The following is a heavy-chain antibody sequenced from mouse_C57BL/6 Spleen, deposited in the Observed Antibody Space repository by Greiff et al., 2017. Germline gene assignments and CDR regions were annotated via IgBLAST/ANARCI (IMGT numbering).Heavy chain of an antibody. D-gene: IGHD6-1*01. CDR2: IDPSDSYT. V-gene: IGHV1-69*01. CDR3: ARSLAYYAMNY. CDR1: GYTFTSYW. Sequence: QVQLQQPGAELVMPGASVKLSCKASGYTFTSYWMHWVKQRPGQGLEWIGEIDPSDSYTNYNQKFKGKSTLTVNKSSSTAYMQLSSLTSEGTAVFDYARSLAYYAMNYWGQGTSVTVSA. J-gene: IGHJ4*01.